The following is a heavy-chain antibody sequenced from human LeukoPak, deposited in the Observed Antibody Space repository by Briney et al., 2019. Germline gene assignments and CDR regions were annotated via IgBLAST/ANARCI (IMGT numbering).Heavy chain of an antibody. D-gene: IGHD3-10*02. J-gene: IGHJ4*02. CDR3: AVNYYVQPLRYDY. Sequence: SVKVSCKASGGTFSSYAISWVRQAPGQGLEWMGRIIPIFGTANYAQKFQGRVTVTTDESTSTAYMELSSLRSEDTAVYYCAVNYYVQPLRYDYWGQGTLVTVSS. V-gene: IGHV1-69*05. CDR2: IIPIFGTA. CDR1: GGTFSSYA.